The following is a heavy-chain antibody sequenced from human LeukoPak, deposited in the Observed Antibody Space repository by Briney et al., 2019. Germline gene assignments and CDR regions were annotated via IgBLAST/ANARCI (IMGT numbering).Heavy chain of an antibody. CDR3: ARETISMRVVAHWYFDL. D-gene: IGHD3-22*01. CDR2: ISSSGSTI. J-gene: IGHJ2*01. CDR1: GFTFSSYE. V-gene: IGHV3-48*03. Sequence: GGSLRLSCAASGFTFSSYEMNWVRQAPGKGLEWVSYISSSGSTIYYADSVKGRFTISRDNAKNSLYLQMNSLRAEDTAVYYCARETISMRVVAHWYFDLWGRGTLVTVSS.